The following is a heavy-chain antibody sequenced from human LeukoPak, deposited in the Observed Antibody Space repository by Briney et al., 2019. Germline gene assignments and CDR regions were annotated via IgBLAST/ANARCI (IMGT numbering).Heavy chain of an antibody. CDR2: ISGSGDTT. CDR3: ANTDSGNSWASGY. V-gene: IGHV3-23*01. D-gene: IGHD4-23*01. J-gene: IGHJ4*02. Sequence: GGSLRLSCAASGSTFNNFAMSWVRQAPGKGPQWVSAISGSGDTTYYTDSVKGRFTISRDNSKNTLYLQMNSLRAEDTAVYYCANTDSGNSWASGYWGQGTLVTVSS. CDR1: GSTFNNFA.